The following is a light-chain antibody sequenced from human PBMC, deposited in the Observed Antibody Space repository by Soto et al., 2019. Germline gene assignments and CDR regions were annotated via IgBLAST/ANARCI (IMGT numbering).Light chain of an antibody. CDR2: RAS. V-gene: IGKV1-5*03. CDR3: QQYNRYPLT. Sequence: DIQMTQSPSTLSASVGDRVTITCRASESINSWLAWYQQKPGKAPKLLIQRASSLESGVPSRFSGSGSGTEFTLTISSLQTDDFASYFCQQYNRYPLTFGGGTKVEI. CDR1: ESINSW. J-gene: IGKJ4*01.